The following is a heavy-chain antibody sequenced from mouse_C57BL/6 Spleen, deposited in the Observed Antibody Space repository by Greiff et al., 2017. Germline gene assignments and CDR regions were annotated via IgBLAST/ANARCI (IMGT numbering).Heavy chain of an antibody. Sequence: EVKLVESGGGLVQPGGSLSLSCAASGFTFTDYYMSWVRQPPGQALEWLGFISNKANGYTTEYSASVKGRFTISRDNSQSILDLQMNALGAEDGATYYCARSYDYDGGCAYWGQGTLVTVSA. CDR2: ISNKANGYTT. CDR3: ARSYDYDGGCAY. D-gene: IGHD2-4*01. J-gene: IGHJ3*01. CDR1: GFTFTDYY. V-gene: IGHV7-3*01.